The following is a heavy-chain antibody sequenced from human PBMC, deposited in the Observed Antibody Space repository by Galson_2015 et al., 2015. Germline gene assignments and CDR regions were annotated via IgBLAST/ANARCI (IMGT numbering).Heavy chain of an antibody. J-gene: IGHJ4*02. CDR2: IHYSGSA. D-gene: IGHD6-13*01. CDR3: ARIPLYSSLPY. Sequence: SETLSLTCTISGGSISRSNYYWGWIRQPPGKGLVWIGSIHYSGSAYYNPSLKSRVTISVDTSKYQFSLKLSSVTAADTAVYYCARIPLYSSLPYWGQGTLVTVSS. V-gene: IGHV4-39*01. CDR1: GGSISRSNYY.